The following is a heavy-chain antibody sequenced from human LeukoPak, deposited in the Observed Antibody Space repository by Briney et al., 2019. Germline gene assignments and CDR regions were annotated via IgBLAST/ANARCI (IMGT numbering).Heavy chain of an antibody. J-gene: IGHJ4*02. CDR2: IYYSGNT. Sequence: PSETLSLTCTVSGGSISSGGYYWSWIRQHPGKGLEWIGYIYYSGNTYYNPSLKSRVTISVDTSKNQFSLKLSSVTAADTAVYYCARGLYYGGNSQLDYWGQGTLVTVSS. V-gene: IGHV4-31*03. D-gene: IGHD4-23*01. CDR1: GGSISSGGYY. CDR3: ARGLYYGGNSQLDY.